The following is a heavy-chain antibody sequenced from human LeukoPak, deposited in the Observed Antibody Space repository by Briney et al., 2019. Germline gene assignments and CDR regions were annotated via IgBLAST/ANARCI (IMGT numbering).Heavy chain of an antibody. CDR3: ARRGTGTNFAY. CDR1: GFRFTSYW. V-gene: IGHV5-51*04. D-gene: IGHD3-10*01. Sequence: GVSLKISFKGSGFRFTSYWIGWVRPGPGKGLEWMGIIYPGDSEARYSPSFQGQVTLSADKPISTAYLQWSSLEESDTRMYYCARRGTGTNFAYWGQGTLVSVSS. J-gene: IGHJ4*02. CDR2: IYPGDSEA.